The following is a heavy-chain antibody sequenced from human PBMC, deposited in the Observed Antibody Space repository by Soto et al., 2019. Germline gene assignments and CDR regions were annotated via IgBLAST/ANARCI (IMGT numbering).Heavy chain of an antibody. D-gene: IGHD2-15*01. CDR1: GFSFSTYA. CDR2: ISYDGSNK. V-gene: IGHV3-30-3*01. Sequence: QVHLVESGGGVVQPGRSLRLSCAASGFSFSTYAMHWVRQAPGKGLEWVAFISYDGSNKCYADSVKGRFTISRDNSKNTLYLQMNSLRPEDTAVYYCARDGSGYCSGGRCYSGNYFDYWGQGTLVTVSS. J-gene: IGHJ4*02. CDR3: ARDGSGYCSGGRCYSGNYFDY.